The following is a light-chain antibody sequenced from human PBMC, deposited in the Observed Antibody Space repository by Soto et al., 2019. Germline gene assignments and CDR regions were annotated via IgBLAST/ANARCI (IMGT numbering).Light chain of an antibody. Sequence: QSVLTQPPSASGSPGQSVTISCTGSSSDVGGYNYVSWYQHHPGKAPKLIIYEVDKRSLGVPDRFSGSKSGNTASLTVSGLQAEDEADYYCSSHAAINVFGTGTKLTVL. CDR2: EVD. J-gene: IGLJ1*01. CDR1: SSDVGGYNY. V-gene: IGLV2-8*01. CDR3: SSHAAINV.